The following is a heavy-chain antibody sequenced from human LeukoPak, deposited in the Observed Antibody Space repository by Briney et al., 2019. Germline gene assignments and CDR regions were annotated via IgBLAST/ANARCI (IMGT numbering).Heavy chain of an antibody. CDR1: GGSISSYY. Sequence: SETLSLTCTVSGGSISSYYWSWIRQPPGKGLEWIGYIYYSGSTNYNPSLKSRVTISVDTSKNQFSLKLSSVTAADTAVYYCARDLHRKFDYWGQGTLVTVSS. V-gene: IGHV4-59*01. J-gene: IGHJ4*02. CDR2: IYYSGST. D-gene: IGHD4-11*01. CDR3: ARDLHRKFDY.